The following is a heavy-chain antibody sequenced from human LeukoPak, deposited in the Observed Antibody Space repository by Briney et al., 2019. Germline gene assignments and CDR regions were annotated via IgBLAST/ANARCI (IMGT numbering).Heavy chain of an antibody. Sequence: SETLSLTCTVSGGSISSYYWSWIRQPAGKGLEWIGPIYTSGSTNYNPSLKSRVTMSVDTSKNQFSLKLSSVTAADTAVYYCAREITLYFWSGYLDYWGQGTLVTVSS. CDR1: GGSISSYY. J-gene: IGHJ4*02. D-gene: IGHD3-3*01. CDR2: IYTSGST. CDR3: AREITLYFWSGYLDY. V-gene: IGHV4-4*07.